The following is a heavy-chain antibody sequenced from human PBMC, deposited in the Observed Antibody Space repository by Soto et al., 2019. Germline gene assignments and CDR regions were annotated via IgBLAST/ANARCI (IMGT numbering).Heavy chain of an antibody. Sequence: EVQLVESGGGLAKPGGSLRLSCVASGFTFSTYSMTWVRQAPGKGLEWVSSISTSGTYMYYADSVKGRFTISRDNAANALFLQMNSLRAEDTAVYYCAISARYSGYDWAYFYYGLDVWGQGTTVTVSS. CDR3: AISARYSGYDWAYFYYGLDV. J-gene: IGHJ6*02. V-gene: IGHV3-21*01. CDR1: GFTFSTYS. D-gene: IGHD5-12*01. CDR2: ISTSGTYM.